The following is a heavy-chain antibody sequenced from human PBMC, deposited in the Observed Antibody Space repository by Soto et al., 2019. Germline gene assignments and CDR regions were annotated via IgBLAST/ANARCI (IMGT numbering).Heavy chain of an antibody. CDR1: GYTFTGHY. Sequence: ASLKVSCKASGYTFTGHYIHWVRQAPEQGPEWMGGIGPESGATRYAQKFQGRVTMTRDTSITTVYMELKNLSPDDTAVYYCGRGRSGQIVVFYWGQGTPVTV. D-gene: IGHD1-26*01. CDR2: IGPESGAT. CDR3: GRGRSGQIVVFY. V-gene: IGHV1-2*02. J-gene: IGHJ4*02.